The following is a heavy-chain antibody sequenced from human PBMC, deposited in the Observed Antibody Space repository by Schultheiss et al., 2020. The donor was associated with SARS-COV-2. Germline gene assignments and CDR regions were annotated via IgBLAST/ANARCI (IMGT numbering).Heavy chain of an antibody. CDR3: ALAPRGY. J-gene: IGHJ4*02. CDR2: IWYDGSNK. Sequence: GESLKISCAASGFTFSSYAMHWVRQAPGKGLEWVAVIWYDGSNKYYADSVKGRFTISRDNSKNTLYLQMNSLRAEDTAVYYCALAPRGYWGQGTLVTVSS. V-gene: IGHV3-30*07. CDR1: GFTFSSYA.